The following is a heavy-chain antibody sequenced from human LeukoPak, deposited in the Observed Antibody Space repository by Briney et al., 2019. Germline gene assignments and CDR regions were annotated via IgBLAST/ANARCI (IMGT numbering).Heavy chain of an antibody. Sequence: GRSLRLSCAASGPTFSSNWMSWVRPAPRNGMGWVANIMQDGREKNHVDSVEGRFTSSRDNAKNSLYLQMDSLRAEDTAVYYCARVNSSSWYGFLPEFLRECYCDYWGQGTLVTVSS. D-gene: IGHD6-13*01. J-gene: IGHJ4*02. V-gene: IGHV3-7*01. CDR3: ARVNSSSWYGFLPEFLRECYCDY. CDR2: IMQDGREK. CDR1: GPTFSSNW.